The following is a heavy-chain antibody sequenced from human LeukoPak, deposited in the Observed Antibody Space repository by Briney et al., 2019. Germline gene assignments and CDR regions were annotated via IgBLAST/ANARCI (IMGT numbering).Heavy chain of an antibody. V-gene: IGHV1-46*01. D-gene: IGHD5-24*01. CDR2: LNPSGGSS. Sequence: ASVKVSCKASGYTVTSYYMHWVRQAPGQGLEWMAILNPSGGSSNYAQKFQGRATLTRATSTGTVYMELISLRSEDTAVYYCASVYKHGMDVWGQGTTVIVSS. J-gene: IGHJ6*02. CDR3: ASVYKHGMDV. CDR1: GYTVTSYY.